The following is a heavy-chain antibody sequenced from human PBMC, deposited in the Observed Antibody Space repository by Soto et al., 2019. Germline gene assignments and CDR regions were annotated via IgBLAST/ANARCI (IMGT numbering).Heavy chain of an antibody. CDR2: IHHSGNS. CDR1: GGSISSGGYN. Sequence: QVKLQESGPGLVKPSQTLTLTCTVSGGSISSGGYNWNWIRQLPGKGLEWIANIHHSGNSFYNPSLKSRVTISIDLSKTLFSLKLTSVTAADTAVYSCARGVTLGQFFDLWGQGTLVSVSS. CDR3: ARGVTLGQFFDL. J-gene: IGHJ4*02. V-gene: IGHV4-31*03.